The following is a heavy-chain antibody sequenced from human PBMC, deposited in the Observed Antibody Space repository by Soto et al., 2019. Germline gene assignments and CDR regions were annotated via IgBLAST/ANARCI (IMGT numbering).Heavy chain of an antibody. D-gene: IGHD6-13*01. CDR3: ARMATAGTLNWFDP. V-gene: IGHV1-8*01. J-gene: IGHJ5*02. CDR2: MNPNSGHG. Sequence: QVQMVQSGAEVKENGASVTVSCQSSGYAFSNNDISWVRHVTGQGLEWMGWMNPNSGHGGYAQKFQGRVTVTRDTSTSTAYMELNTLSSDDTAIYYCARMATAGTLNWFDPWGHRTLVTVSS. CDR1: GYAFSNND.